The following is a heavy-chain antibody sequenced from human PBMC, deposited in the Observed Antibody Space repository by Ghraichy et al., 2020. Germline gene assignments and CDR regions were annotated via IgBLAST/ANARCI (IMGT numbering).Heavy chain of an antibody. V-gene: IGHV4-39*01. CDR2: IYFSGGT. D-gene: IGHD2-15*01. CDR1: GGSISSTSHY. Sequence: SETLSLTCTVSGGSISSTSHYWGWIRQAPGKGLEWLGSIYFSGGTHQSPSLESRVTMSVDTSKNQFSLRLRSVTAADTAVYHCARQIRRYCSGGNCYGPPGPLDPWGQGTQVIVSS. J-gene: IGHJ5*02. CDR3: ARQIRRYCSGGNCYGPPGPLDP.